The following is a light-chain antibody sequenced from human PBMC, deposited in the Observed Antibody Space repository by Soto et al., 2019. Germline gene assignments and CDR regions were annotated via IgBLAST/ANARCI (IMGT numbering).Light chain of an antibody. Sequence: EIVLTQSPGTLSLSPGERATLSCRASQSVSSSFLAWYQQKPGQAPRLLIYGASIRATGIPERFSGSGSGTDFTLTISRVEPEAFAVYYCQQYGSSPWTFGQGTKMEIK. J-gene: IGKJ1*01. CDR1: QSVSSSF. V-gene: IGKV3-20*01. CDR3: QQYGSSPWT. CDR2: GAS.